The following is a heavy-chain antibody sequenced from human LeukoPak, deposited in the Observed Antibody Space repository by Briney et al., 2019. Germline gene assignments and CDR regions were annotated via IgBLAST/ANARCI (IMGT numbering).Heavy chain of an antibody. V-gene: IGHV4-34*01. J-gene: IGHJ4*02. CDR1: GGSFSGYY. CDR2: INHSGST. D-gene: IGHD6-19*01. CDR3: ARAVGQWLVEYYFDY. Sequence: KPSETLSLTCAVYGGSFSGYYWSWIRQPPGKGLEWIGEINHSGSTNYNPSLKSRVTISVDTSKNQFSLKLSSVTAADTAVYYCARAVGQWLVEYYFDYWGQGTLVTVSS.